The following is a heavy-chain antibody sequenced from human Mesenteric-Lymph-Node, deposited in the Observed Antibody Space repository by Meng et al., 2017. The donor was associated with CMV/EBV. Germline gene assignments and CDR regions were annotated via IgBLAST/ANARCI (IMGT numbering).Heavy chain of an antibody. D-gene: IGHD2-15*01. J-gene: IGHJ6*02. CDR2: IYYSGST. V-gene: IGHV4-61*01. CDR3: ARGRRSYSNYYYYGMDV. Sequence: SETLSLTCTVSGGSVSSGSYYWSWIRQPPGKGLEWIGYIYYSGSTNYNPSLKSRVTISVDTSKNQFSLKLSSVTAADTAVYYCARGRRSYSNYYYYGMDVWGQGTTVTVSS. CDR1: GGSVSSGSYY.